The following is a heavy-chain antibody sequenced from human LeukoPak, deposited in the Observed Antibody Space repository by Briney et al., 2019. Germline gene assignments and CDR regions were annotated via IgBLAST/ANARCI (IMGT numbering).Heavy chain of an antibody. CDR3: ARDSQGYYDSSGTGAFDI. Sequence: GGSLRLSCAASGFTFSSYSMNWVRQAPGKGLEWVSSISSSSSYLYYADSVKGRFTISRGNAKNSLYLQMNSLRAEDTAVYYCARDSQGYYDSSGTGAFDIWGQGTMVTVSS. CDR1: GFTFSSYS. J-gene: IGHJ3*02. CDR2: ISSSSSYL. V-gene: IGHV3-21*01. D-gene: IGHD3-22*01.